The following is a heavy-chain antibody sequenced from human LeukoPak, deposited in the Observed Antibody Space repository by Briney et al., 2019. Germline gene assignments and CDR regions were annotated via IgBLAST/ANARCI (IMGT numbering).Heavy chain of an antibody. J-gene: IGHJ6*03. CDR2: ISSSGSTI. Sequence: GGSLRLSCAASGFTFNRNGMNWVRQAPGKGLEWVSYISSSGSTIYYADSVKGRFTISRDNAKNSLYLQMNSLRAEDTAVYYCARKGPLFMDVWGKGTTVTVSS. CDR3: ARKGPLFMDV. V-gene: IGHV3-48*04. CDR1: GFTFNRNG.